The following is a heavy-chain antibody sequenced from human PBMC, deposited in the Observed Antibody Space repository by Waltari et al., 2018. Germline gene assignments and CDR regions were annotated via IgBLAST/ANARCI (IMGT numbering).Heavy chain of an antibody. CDR3: ARMVRGYCSSTSCHTDH. CDR1: GGSISSSSYY. V-gene: IGHV4-39*07. D-gene: IGHD2-2*01. J-gene: IGHJ4*02. Sequence: QLQLQESGPGLVKPSETLYLTCTVSGGSISSSSYYLGWVRQPPGKGLEWIGSIYYSGSTYYNPSLKSRVTISVDTAKNQFSLRVSSVTAADTTVFYCARMVRGYCSSTSCHTDHWGQGTLVTVSS. CDR2: IYYSGST.